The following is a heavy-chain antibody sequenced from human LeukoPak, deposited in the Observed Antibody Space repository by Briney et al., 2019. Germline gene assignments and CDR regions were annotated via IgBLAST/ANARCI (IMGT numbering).Heavy chain of an antibody. V-gene: IGHV3-23*01. CDR2: IIGSSGST. CDR1: GFSFNNYA. D-gene: IGHD5-12*01. J-gene: IGHJ4*02. CDR3: AKGAYDYIEIAYFDY. Sequence: GGSLRLSCVASGFSFNNYAMDWVRQAPGKGLEWVSLIIGSSGSTFYADSVKGRFTISRDKSKNTLYLQMNSLRADDTAVYYCAKGAYDYIEIAYFDYWGQGSLVTVSS.